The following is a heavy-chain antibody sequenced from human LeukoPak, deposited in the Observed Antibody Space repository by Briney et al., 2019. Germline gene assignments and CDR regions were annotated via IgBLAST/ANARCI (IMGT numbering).Heavy chain of an antibody. J-gene: IGHJ4*02. CDR3: AREGGGYSSSWYSDY. CDR1: GFTFSSYW. Sequence: GGSLRLSCAASGFTFSSYWMSWVRQAPGKGLEWVANIKQDGSEKYYVDSVKGRFTISRDNAKNSLYPQMNSLRAEDTAVYYCAREGGGYSSSWYSDYWGQGTLVTVSP. CDR2: IKQDGSEK. V-gene: IGHV3-7*01. D-gene: IGHD6-13*01.